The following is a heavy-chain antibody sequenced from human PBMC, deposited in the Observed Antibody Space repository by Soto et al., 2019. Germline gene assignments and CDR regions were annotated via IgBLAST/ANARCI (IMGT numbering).Heavy chain of an antibody. CDR3: ARQVPGELTAFDH. CDR2: ISSSSSLT. D-gene: IGHD1-26*01. J-gene: IGHJ4*02. Sequence: QVQLVESGGGLVKPGGSLRLSCAASGFTVSDYYMSWIRQAPGKGLEWLSYISSSSSLTNHADSVKGRFTISRDNAKSSLYLQMNSLRVEDTAVYYCARQVPGELTAFDHWGQGTLVTVSS. V-gene: IGHV3-11*06. CDR1: GFTVSDYY.